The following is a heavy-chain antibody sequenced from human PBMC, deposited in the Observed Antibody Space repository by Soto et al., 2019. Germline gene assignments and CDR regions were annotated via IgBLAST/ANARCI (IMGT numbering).Heavy chain of an antibody. CDR2: ISNSGST. Sequence: LSLTCTVSGGSVTSDEDYWTWIRQSPGKGLEWIGYISNSGSTGYNPSLKTRLSMSVDRSKNQFTLRLTSVTAADTAVYFCATESGSTYGYFDHWGQGTQVTVSS. J-gene: IGHJ4*02. D-gene: IGHD5-18*01. CDR1: GGSVTSDEDY. CDR3: ATESGSTYGYFDH. V-gene: IGHV4-30-4*01.